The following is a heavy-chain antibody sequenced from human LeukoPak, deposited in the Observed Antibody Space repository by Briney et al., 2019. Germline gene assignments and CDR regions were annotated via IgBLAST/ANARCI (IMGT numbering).Heavy chain of an antibody. CDR1: GFTFSSHW. CDR2: INQDGSEK. Sequence: GGSLRLSCAASGFTFSSHWMSWVRQAPGKGLEWVANINQDGSEKYYVDSVKGRFTISRDNAKNSQYLQVSSLRAEDTAVYYCARAVYGYFDFWGQGILLTVSS. D-gene: IGHD5-18*01. V-gene: IGHV3-7*04. J-gene: IGHJ4*02. CDR3: ARAVYGYFDF.